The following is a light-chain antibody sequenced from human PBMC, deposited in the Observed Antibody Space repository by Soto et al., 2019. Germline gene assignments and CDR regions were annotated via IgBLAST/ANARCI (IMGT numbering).Light chain of an antibody. Sequence: EIVLTQSPATLSLSPGERATLSCRASQSVGNNLAWYQQKPGQAPGLLIYEASTRATGIPARFSGSGSGTDFTLTISSLEPEDFAVYYCQQYYNWPPWTFGQGTKVDIK. CDR2: EAS. V-gene: IGKV3-11*01. CDR1: QSVGNN. CDR3: QQYYNWPPWT. J-gene: IGKJ1*01.